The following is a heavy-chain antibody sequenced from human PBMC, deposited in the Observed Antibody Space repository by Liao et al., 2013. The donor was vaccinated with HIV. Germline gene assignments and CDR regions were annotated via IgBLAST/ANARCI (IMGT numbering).Heavy chain of an antibody. Sequence: QVQLQQWGAGLLKPSETLSLTCAVYGGSFSGYYWSWIRQPPREGAWSGLGKVNHSGSTNFNPSLKGRVTMSVDTSKNQFSLELTSVTAADTAVYFCARVKSRFAIPWSALDVWGKGTTVTVSS. D-gene: IGHD2-15*01. V-gene: IGHV4-34*01. CDR1: GGSFSGYY. CDR3: ARVKSRFAIPWSALDV. J-gene: IGHJ6*04. CDR2: VNHSGST.